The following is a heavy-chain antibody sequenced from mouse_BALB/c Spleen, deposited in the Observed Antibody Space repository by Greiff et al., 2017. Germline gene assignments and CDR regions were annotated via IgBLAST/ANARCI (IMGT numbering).Heavy chain of an antibody. CDR1: GFTFSSYT. Sequence: EVKLVESGGGLVQPGGSLKLSCAASGFTFSSYTMSWVRQTPEKRLAWVAYISNGGGSTYYPDTVKGRFTISRDNAKNTLYLQMSSLKSEDTAMYYCARRGSSLFAYWGQGTLVTVSA. J-gene: IGHJ3*01. CDR3: ARRGSSLFAY. V-gene: IGHV5-12-2*01. CDR2: ISNGGGST. D-gene: IGHD1-1*01.